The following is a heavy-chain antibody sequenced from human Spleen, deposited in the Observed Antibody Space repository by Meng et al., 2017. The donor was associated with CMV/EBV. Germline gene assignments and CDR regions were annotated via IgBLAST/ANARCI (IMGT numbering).Heavy chain of an antibody. CDR2: IYYNGDT. CDR1: GDFITSSDFY. V-gene: IGHV4-39*07. J-gene: IGHJ5*02. D-gene: IGHD3-10*01. Sequence: SGDFITSSDFYWGWIRQPPGKGLEWIGHIYYNGDTHYNPSLKSRVTISVDTSKIQFSLNLNSVTAADTAVYYCARTHYGSGSSRFDRWGQGTLVTVSS. CDR3: ARTHYGSGSSRFDR.